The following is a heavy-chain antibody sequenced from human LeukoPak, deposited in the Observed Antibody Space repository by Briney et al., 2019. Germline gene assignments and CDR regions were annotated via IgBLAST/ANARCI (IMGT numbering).Heavy chain of an antibody. D-gene: IGHD1-7*01. V-gene: IGHV1-2*02. J-gene: IGHJ6*03. Sequence: ASVKVSCKASGYTITGYYMHWVRQAPGQGLEWMGWINPNSGGTNYAQKFQGRVTMTRDTSISTAYMELSRLRSDDTAVYYCARDLTGTTHYYYYMDVWGKGTTVTVSS. CDR2: INPNSGGT. CDR3: ARDLTGTTHYYYYMDV. CDR1: GYTITGYY.